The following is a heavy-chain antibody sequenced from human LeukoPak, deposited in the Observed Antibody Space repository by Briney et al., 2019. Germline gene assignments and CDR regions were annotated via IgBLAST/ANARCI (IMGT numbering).Heavy chain of an antibody. CDR1: GGSIISGSYY. J-gene: IGHJ6*03. D-gene: IGHD2-15*01. V-gene: IGHV4-61*02. CDR3: ARGYCSGGSCPGLDYYYYMDV. Sequence: SETLSLTCTVSGGSIISGSYYWSWIRQPAGKGLEWIGRIYTSGSTNYNPSLKSRVTISVDTSKNQFSLKLSSVTAADTAVYYCARGYCSGGSCPGLDYYYYMDVWGKGTTVTVSS. CDR2: IYTSGST.